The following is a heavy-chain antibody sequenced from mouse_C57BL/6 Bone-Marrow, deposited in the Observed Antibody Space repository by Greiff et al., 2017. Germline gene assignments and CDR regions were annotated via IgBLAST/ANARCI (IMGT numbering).Heavy chain of an antibody. Sequence: QVQLQQSGAELARPGASVKLSCKASGYTFTSYGISWVNQRTGQGLEWIGEIYPRSGNTYYNEKFKGKATLTADKSSSTAYMELRSLTSEDSAVYFCARRRDYGNPWFAYWGQGTLVTVSA. CDR2: IYPRSGNT. CDR3: ARRRDYGNPWFAY. J-gene: IGHJ3*01. CDR1: GYTFTSYG. V-gene: IGHV1-81*01. D-gene: IGHD2-1*01.